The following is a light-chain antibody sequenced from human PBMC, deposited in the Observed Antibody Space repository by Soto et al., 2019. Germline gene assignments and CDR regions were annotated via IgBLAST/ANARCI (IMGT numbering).Light chain of an antibody. CDR2: AAS. J-gene: IGKJ5*01. CDR3: QQSYTTASIT. CDR1: QSISRN. Sequence: DIQMTQSPSSLSASVGDRVTITCRASQSISRNLNWYQHKPGKAPKLLIYAASSLQNGVPSRFSGGGSGTEFTLSIISLQPEDFRTYSCQQSYTTASITFGQRTRLEIK. V-gene: IGKV1-39*01.